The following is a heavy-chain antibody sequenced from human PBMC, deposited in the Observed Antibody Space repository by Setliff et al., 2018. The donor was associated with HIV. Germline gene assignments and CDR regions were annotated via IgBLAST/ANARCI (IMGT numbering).Heavy chain of an antibody. V-gene: IGHV4-59*11. CDR2: IYYSGST. J-gene: IGHJ4*02. CDR3: ARSLGTIWGYDY. D-gene: IGHD3-9*01. Sequence: PSETLSLTCTVSGGSISSHYWSWIRQPPGKGLEWIGSIYYSGSTNYNPSLKSRVTISVDTSKNQFSLNLSSVTAADTAVYYCARSLGTIWGYDYWGQGTLVTVSS. CDR1: GGSISSHY.